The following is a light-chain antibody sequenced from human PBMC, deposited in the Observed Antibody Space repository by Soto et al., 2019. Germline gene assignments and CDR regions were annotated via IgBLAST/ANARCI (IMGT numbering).Light chain of an antibody. Sequence: QSVLTQPASVSGSPGQSITISCTGTSSDVGSYNLVSWYQQHPGKAPKLMIYEGSKRPSGVSNRFSGSKAGNTASLTISGLQAEDEAEYFCCSYAGSSTGVFGGGTKLTVL. CDR1: SSDVGSYNL. CDR2: EGS. V-gene: IGLV2-23*01. J-gene: IGLJ2*01. CDR3: CSYAGSSTGV.